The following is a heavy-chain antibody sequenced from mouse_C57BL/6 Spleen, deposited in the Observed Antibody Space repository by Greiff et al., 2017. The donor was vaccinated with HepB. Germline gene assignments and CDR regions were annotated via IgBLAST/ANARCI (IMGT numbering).Heavy chain of an antibody. CDR2: ISSGGDYI. CDR3: TRDPGYSNYDDYFDY. CDR1: GFTFSSYA. J-gene: IGHJ2*01. V-gene: IGHV5-9-1*02. D-gene: IGHD2-5*01. Sequence: EVKLVESGEGLVKPGGSLKLSCAASGFTFSSYAMSWVRQTPEKRLEWVAYISSGGDYIYYADTVKGRFTISRDNARNTLYLQMSSLKSEDTAMYYCTRDPGYSNYDDYFDYWGQGTTLTVSS.